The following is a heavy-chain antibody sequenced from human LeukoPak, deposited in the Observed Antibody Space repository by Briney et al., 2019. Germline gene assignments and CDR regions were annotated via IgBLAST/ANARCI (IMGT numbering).Heavy chain of an antibody. CDR2: INPSGGST. J-gene: IGHJ5*02. D-gene: IGHD6-19*01. Sequence: ASVKVSCKASGYSFSNYYMHWVRQAPGQGLEWMGIINPSGGSTSYAQKFQGGVTMTRDTSTSTVYMELSSLRSEDTAVYYCARADSGGDSSGYKWFDPWGQGTLVTVSS. CDR1: GYSFSNYY. CDR3: ARADSGGDSSGYKWFDP. V-gene: IGHV1-46*01.